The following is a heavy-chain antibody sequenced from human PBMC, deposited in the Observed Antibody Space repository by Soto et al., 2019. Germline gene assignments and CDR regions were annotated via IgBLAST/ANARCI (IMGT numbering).Heavy chain of an antibody. CDR2: IYYSGST. CDR3: ARGRRYYYDNTGPFYFEH. V-gene: IGHV4-61*01. CDR1: GGSVSSGNYY. D-gene: IGHD3-22*01. Sequence: APLSLPCTSSGGSVSSGNYYGSWIRQPRGKGLEWIGYIYYSGSTNYNPSLKTPVTIFVDTSKNQFSLKLISVTAADTAVYYCARGRRYYYDNTGPFYFEHWGQGTLVTVSS. J-gene: IGHJ4*02.